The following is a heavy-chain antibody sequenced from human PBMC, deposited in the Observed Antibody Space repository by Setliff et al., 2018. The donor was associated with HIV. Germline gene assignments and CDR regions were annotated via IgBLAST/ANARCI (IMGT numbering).Heavy chain of an antibody. CDR1: GYSFGDYW. D-gene: IGHD3-22*01. CDR3: AWHRVDTSMLVVKDPGAFDL. V-gene: IGHV5-51*01. J-gene: IGHJ3*01. CDR2: IFPADSDT. Sequence: GESLKISCRGFGYSFGDYWIGWVRQKPGKGLEWMGIIFPADSDTRVNPSFQGQVTISADKSTYAAFLQWTSLKASDTGIYYCAWHRVDTSMLVVKDPGAFDLWGQGTLVNVSA.